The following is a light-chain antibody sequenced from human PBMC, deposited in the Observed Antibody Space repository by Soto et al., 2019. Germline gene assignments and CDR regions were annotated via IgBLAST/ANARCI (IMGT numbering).Light chain of an antibody. J-gene: IGLJ1*01. Sequence: QSVLTQPASVSGSPGQSITISCTGTSSDVGSYNLVSWYQQHPGKAPKLLIYEGRKRPSGVSNRFSGSKSGNTASLTISGLQPEDEADYYCCSFAGSSTPFVFGTGTKVTVL. CDR3: CSFAGSSTPFV. CDR2: EGR. V-gene: IGLV2-23*01. CDR1: SSDVGSYNL.